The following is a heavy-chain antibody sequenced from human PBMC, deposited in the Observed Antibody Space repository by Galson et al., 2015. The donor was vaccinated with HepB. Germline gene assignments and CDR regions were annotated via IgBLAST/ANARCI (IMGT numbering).Heavy chain of an antibody. CDR3: ARDTAVAGTSWFDP. Sequence: SVKVSCKASGGTFSSYAISWVRQAPGQGLEWMGGIIPIFGTANYAQKFQGRVTITADESTSTAYMELSSLRSEDTAVYYCARDTAVAGTSWFDPWGQGTLVTVSS. CDR2: IIPIFGTA. CDR1: GGTFSSYA. J-gene: IGHJ5*02. D-gene: IGHD6-19*01. V-gene: IGHV1-69*13.